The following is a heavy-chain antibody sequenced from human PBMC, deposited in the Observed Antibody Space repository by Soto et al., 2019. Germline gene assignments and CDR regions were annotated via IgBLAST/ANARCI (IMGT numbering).Heavy chain of an antibody. V-gene: IGHV2-5*02. Sequence: QITLKESGPTLVRPTQTLTLTCAFSGFSLSTSGVGVGWIRQPPGKALEWLAVIYWDDSKHYSPSLRSRLTITKDTSKNQVVLTITNMDPMDTGTYYCAQKGPEDWPLDYWGQGTLVTVSS. CDR1: GFSLSTSGVG. CDR2: IYWDDSK. CDR3: AQKGPEDWPLDY. J-gene: IGHJ4*02. D-gene: IGHD3-9*01.